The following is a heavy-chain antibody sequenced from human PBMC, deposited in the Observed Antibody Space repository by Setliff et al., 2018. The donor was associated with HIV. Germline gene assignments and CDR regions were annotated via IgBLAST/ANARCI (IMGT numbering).Heavy chain of an antibody. J-gene: IGHJ4*02. CDR3: ASFPYYPSGSYSY. V-gene: IGHV4-34*01. D-gene: IGHD3-10*01. Sequence: SETLSLTCAVYGESFSDYSWTWIRQPPGKGLEWIGDVNHSGSANYNPSLKSRVTISVETSKKQFSLKLSSVTAADTAVYYRASFPYYPSGSYSYWGQGTLVTVSS. CDR1: GESFSDYS. CDR2: VNHSGSA.